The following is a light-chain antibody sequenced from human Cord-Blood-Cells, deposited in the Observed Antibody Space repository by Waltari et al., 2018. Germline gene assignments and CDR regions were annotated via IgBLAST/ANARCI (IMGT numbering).Light chain of an antibody. J-gene: IGLJ1*01. CDR1: SSAVGGYNY. CDR3: SSYTSSSTPYV. Sequence: QSALTQPASVSGSPGQSITLSCTGTSSAVGGYNYVSCYQQNPGKAPKLMIYDVSNRPSGVSNRFSGSKSGNTASLTISGLQAEDEADYYCSSYTSSSTPYVFGTGTKVTVL. CDR2: DVS. V-gene: IGLV2-14*01.